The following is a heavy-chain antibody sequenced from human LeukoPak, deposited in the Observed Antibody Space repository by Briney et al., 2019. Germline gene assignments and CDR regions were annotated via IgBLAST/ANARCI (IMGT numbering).Heavy chain of an antibody. CDR2: ISSSSYYI. V-gene: IGHV3-21*01. CDR1: GFTFRSYS. Sequence: GGSLRLSCAVSGFTFRSYSMNWVRQAPEKGLEWVSSISSSSYYIYYADPVKGRFTISRDNAKNSLYLQMNSLRAEDTAVYYCARDEEEGYCSSTNCYPQYFQHWGRGTLVTDSS. D-gene: IGHD2-2*01. CDR3: ARDEEEGYCSSTNCYPQYFQH. J-gene: IGHJ1*01.